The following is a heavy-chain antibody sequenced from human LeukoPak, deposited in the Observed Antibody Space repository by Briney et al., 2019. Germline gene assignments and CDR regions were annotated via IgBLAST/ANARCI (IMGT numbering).Heavy chain of an antibody. CDR2: IYYGGST. CDR1: GGSISRSSYY. V-gene: IGHV4-39*01. Sequence: SETLSLTCTVSGGSISRSSYYWGWIRQPPGKGLEWIGSIYYGGSTYYNPSLKSRVTISVDTSKNQFSLKLSSVTAADTAVHYCARITSGWPHYYMDVWGKGTTVTVSS. CDR3: ARITSGWPHYYMDV. J-gene: IGHJ6*03. D-gene: IGHD6-19*01.